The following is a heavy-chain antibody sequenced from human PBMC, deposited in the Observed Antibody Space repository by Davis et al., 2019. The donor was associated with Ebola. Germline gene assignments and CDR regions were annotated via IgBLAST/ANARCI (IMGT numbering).Heavy chain of an antibody. J-gene: IGHJ3*02. CDR2: ISSTSYFI. CDR1: GFTFSSYA. CDR3: ARGGYYDSSGYSHAAFDI. V-gene: IGHV3-21*01. Sequence: GGSLRLSCAASGFTFSSYAMNWVRQAPGKGLEWASSISSTSYFIYYADSLKGRFTISRDNAKNSLSLQIDSLRAEDTAVYHCARGGYYDSSGYSHAAFDIWGQGTMVTVSS. D-gene: IGHD3-22*01.